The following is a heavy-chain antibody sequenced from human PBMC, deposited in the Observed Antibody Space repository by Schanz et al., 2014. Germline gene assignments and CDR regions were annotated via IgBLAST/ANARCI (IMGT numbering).Heavy chain of an antibody. CDR3: AKVVASGPTTGPFDP. J-gene: IGHJ5*02. Sequence: QVHLVQSGAEVKEPGSSVKVSCKPSGGTFVTFFFTWVRQAPGQGLEWMGWINTKTGNPTYAQGFTGRFVFSLDTSVSTTHLQITNLKADDTAVYYCAKVVASGPTTGPFDPWGQGTLVTVSS. D-gene: IGHD1-26*01. V-gene: IGHV7-4-1*02. CDR1: GGTFVTFF. CDR2: INTKTGNP.